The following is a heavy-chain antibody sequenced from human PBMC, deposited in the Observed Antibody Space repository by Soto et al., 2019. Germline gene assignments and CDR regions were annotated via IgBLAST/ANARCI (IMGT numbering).Heavy chain of an antibody. J-gene: IGHJ5*02. CDR3: ARHRGYVGWFEP. CDR1: GGSISTSSYY. V-gene: IGHV4-39*01. CDR2: IYYSGST. Sequence: PSETLSLTCTVSGGSISTSSYYWGWIRQPPGKGLEWIGSIYYSGSTYYNPSLKSRVTISVDTSKNQFSLRLSAVTAADTAVYYCARHRGYVGWFEPWGQGTLVTGSS. D-gene: IGHD5-12*01.